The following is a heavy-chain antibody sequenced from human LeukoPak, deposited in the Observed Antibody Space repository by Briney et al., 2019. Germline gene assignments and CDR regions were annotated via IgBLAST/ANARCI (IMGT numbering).Heavy chain of an antibody. Sequence: SVEVSCKASGGTFSSYAISWVRQAPGQGLEWMGRIIPIFGTANYAQKFQGRVTITTDESTSTAYMELSSLRSEDTAVYYCASAYYYDSSGYQFDYWGQGTLVTVSS. CDR3: ASAYYYDSSGYQFDY. CDR2: IIPIFGTA. CDR1: GGTFSSYA. V-gene: IGHV1-69*05. J-gene: IGHJ4*02. D-gene: IGHD3-22*01.